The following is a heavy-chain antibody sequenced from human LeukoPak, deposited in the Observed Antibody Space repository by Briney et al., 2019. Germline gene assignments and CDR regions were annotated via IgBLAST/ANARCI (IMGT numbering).Heavy chain of an antibody. Sequence: GGSLRLSCAASGFTFSSYAMSWVRQAPGKGLEWVSAISGSGGSTYYADSVKGRFTISRDNSKNTLYLQMNSLRAEDTAVYYCAKVGPYDSSGYYFTFQHWGQGTLVTVSS. D-gene: IGHD3-22*01. CDR3: AKVGPYDSSGYYFTFQH. CDR2: ISGSGGST. CDR1: GFTFSSYA. J-gene: IGHJ1*01. V-gene: IGHV3-23*01.